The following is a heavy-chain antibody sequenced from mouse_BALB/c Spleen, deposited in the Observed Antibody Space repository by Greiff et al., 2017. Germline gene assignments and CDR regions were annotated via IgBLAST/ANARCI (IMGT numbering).Heavy chain of an antibody. J-gene: IGHJ2*01. Sequence: EVKVVESGGGLVKPGGSLKLSCAASGFTFSSYAMSWVRQTPEKRLEWVASISSGGSTYYPDSVKGRFTISRDNARNIQYLQLSSLRSEDTAMYYCARVSYEFFDYWGQGTTLTVSS. V-gene: IGHV5-6-5*01. D-gene: IGHD2-3*01. CDR1: GFTFSSYA. CDR3: ARVSYEFFDY. CDR2: ISSGGST.